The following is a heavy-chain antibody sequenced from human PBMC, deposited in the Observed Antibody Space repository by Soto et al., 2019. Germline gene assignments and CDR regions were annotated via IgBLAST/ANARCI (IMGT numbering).Heavy chain of an antibody. CDR3: GRGFGLLAREGEDYFAY. CDR1: GYTFTSYG. CDR2: ISAYNGNT. V-gene: IGHV1-18*01. J-gene: IGHJ4*02. Sequence: QVQLVQSGAEVKKPGASVKVSCKASGYTFTSYGISWVRQAPGQGREWMGWISAYNGNTNYAQKLQGRVTMTTDTSTSTANRELWRLRSEEPAVYSCGRGFGLLAREGEDYFAYGGKGPLVTV. D-gene: IGHD3-22*01.